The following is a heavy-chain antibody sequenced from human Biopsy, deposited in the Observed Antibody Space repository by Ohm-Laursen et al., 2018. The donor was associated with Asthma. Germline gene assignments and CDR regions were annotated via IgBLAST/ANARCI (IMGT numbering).Heavy chain of an antibody. J-gene: IGHJ5*02. CDR3: VRDKVVVVPGSKGPTDWFDP. V-gene: IGHV1-18*01. CDR2: ISGYNGDT. Sequence: SVKVSCKPSGDSLGSFINYAISWVRQAPGQGLEWMGWISGYNGDTKFARNVKGRLSLTTDTSTSTAYMELRSLTSDDTAVYYCVRDKVVVVPGSKGPTDWFDPWGQGTLVTVSS. CDR1: GDSLGSFINYA. D-gene: IGHD2-15*01.